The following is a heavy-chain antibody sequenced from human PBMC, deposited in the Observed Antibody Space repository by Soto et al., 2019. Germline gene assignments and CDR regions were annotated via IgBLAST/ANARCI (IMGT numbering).Heavy chain of an antibody. CDR2: IDPSDSYT. J-gene: IGHJ6*02. V-gene: IGHV5-10-1*01. Sequence: GESLKISCKGSGYSFTSYWISWVRQMPGKGLEWMGRIDPSDSYTNYSPSFQGHVTISADKSISTAYLQWSSLKASDTAMHYCARRIYGDYYYYGMDVWGQGTTVTVYS. CDR1: GYSFTSYW. CDR3: ARRIYGDYYYYGMDV. D-gene: IGHD4-17*01.